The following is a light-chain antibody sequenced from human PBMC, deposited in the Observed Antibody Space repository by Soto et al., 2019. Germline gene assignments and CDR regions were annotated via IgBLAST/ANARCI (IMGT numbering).Light chain of an antibody. CDR3: QQSYSTPRT. Sequence: DIQMNQSPSSLSASVGDRVTITCRARQSISSSLNWYQQKPGKAPKLLIYAASSLQSGVPSRFSGSGSGTDFTLTISSLQPEDFATYYCQQSYSTPRTFGQGTKLEIK. CDR1: QSISSS. CDR2: AAS. V-gene: IGKV1-39*01. J-gene: IGKJ2*01.